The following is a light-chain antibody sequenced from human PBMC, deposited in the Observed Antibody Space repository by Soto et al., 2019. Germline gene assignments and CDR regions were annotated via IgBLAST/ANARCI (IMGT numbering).Light chain of an antibody. V-gene: IGKV3-15*01. J-gene: IGKJ1*01. CDR2: GAS. CDR3: QQYNDWLWT. CDR1: QSVTYN. Sequence: ETMLTQSPATLPASPGERVTLSCRATQSVTYNLAWYQQKPGQAPRLLIYGASTRATGIPARFSGRGSGTEFTLTVTSLQSEDFAVYYCQQYNDWLWTFGQGTKVDIK.